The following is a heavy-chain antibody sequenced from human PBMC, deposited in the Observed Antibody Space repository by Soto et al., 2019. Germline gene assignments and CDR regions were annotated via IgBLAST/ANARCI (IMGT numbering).Heavy chain of an antibody. CDR1: GGSVSSDNYY. J-gene: IGHJ4*02. Sequence: QVHLQESGPGLVKPSETLSLTCTVSGGSVSSDNYYWTWIRQPPGKGLEWIGHIYHSGSTNYNPSLKSRVTISVDTSKDRFSLKVTSVTAADTAIYYWARAYYDSWSGYFDYWGQGTLVTVSS. V-gene: IGHV4-61*01. D-gene: IGHD3-3*01. CDR3: ARAYYDSWSGYFDY. CDR2: IYHSGST.